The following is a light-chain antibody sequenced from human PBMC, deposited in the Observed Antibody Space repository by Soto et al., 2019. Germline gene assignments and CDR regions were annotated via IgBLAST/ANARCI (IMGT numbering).Light chain of an antibody. J-gene: IGKJ5*01. V-gene: IGKV3-20*01. Sequence: EIVLTQSPGTLSLSPGERVTLSCRASQSLSGNYLAWYQQKPGQAPKFLIYGASNRAAGIPDRFSGGGSGTDCALTINRLEPEDCAVYYCQQYGHSPITFGQGTRLEIK. CDR2: GAS. CDR3: QQYGHSPIT. CDR1: QSLSGNY.